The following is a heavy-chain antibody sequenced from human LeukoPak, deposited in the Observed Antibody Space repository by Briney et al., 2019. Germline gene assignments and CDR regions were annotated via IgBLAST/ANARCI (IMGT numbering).Heavy chain of an antibody. V-gene: IGHV3-21*01. Sequence: GGSLRLSCAASGFTFSSYSMNWVRQAPGKGLEWVSSISSSSSYIYYADSVKGRFTISRDNAKNYLYLQMNSLRAEDTAVYYCARDLRTDYGSGSYYFDYWGQGTLVTVSS. CDR2: ISSSSSYI. CDR3: ARDLRTDYGSGSYYFDY. J-gene: IGHJ4*02. D-gene: IGHD3-10*01. CDR1: GFTFSSYS.